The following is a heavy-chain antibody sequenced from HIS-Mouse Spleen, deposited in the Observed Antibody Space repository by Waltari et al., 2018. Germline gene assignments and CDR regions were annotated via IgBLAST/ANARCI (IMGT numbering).Heavy chain of an antibody. CDR1: GGPFSSYA. J-gene: IGHJ6*02. CDR2: IIPIFGTA. V-gene: IGHV1-69*01. D-gene: IGHD2-8*01. Sequence: QVQLVQSGAEVKKPGSSVKVSCKASGGPFSSYAISWVRQAPGQGLEWMGGIIPIFGTANYAQKFQGRVTITADESTSTAYMELSSLRSEDTAVYYCARDVGYCTNGVCYNHYGMDVWGQGTTVTVSS. CDR3: ARDVGYCTNGVCYNHYGMDV.